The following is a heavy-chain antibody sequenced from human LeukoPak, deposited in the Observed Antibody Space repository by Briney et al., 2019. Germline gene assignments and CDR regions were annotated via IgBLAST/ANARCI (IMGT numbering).Heavy chain of an antibody. D-gene: IGHD3-22*01. J-gene: IGHJ4*02. V-gene: IGHV3-23*01. CDR1: GFTFSSYA. Sequence: PGGSLRLSCADSGFTFSSYAMSWVRQAPGKGLEWASTITSGGSTYYADSVKGRFTISRDNSKNMLYLQMNSLRSEDTAVYYCATDLIHLRRPYYYDSDLPDYWGQGTLVTVSS. CDR2: ITSGGST. CDR3: ATDLIHLRRPYYYDSDLPDY.